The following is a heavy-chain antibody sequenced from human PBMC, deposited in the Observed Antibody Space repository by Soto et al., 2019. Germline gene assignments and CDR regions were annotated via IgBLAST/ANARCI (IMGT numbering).Heavy chain of an antibody. D-gene: IGHD3-22*01. J-gene: IGHJ4*02. CDR2: MNPNSGNT. V-gene: IGHV1-8*01. Sequence: ASVKVSCKASGYTFTSYDINWVRQATGQGLEWMGWMNPNSGNTGYAQKFQGRVTMTRNTSISTAYMELSSLRSEDTAVYYCARGDYPYYDSSGYGFDWGQGTLVTVSS. CDR3: ARGDYPYYDSSGYGFD. CDR1: GYTFTSYD.